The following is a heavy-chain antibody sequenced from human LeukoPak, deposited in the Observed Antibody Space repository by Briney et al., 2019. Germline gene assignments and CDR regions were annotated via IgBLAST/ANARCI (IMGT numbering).Heavy chain of an antibody. CDR2: ISGSSGNI. D-gene: IGHD3-3*01. CDR3: ARGTYNFWSGYSDDSFDS. V-gene: IGHV3-48*01. CDR1: GFTFSRYS. Sequence: PGGSLRLSCAASGFTFSRYSMNWVRRAPGKGLEWVSYISGSSGNIYYADSVKGRYTISRDTAKNSLYLQINRLRAEDTDVSIFARGTYNFWSGYSDDSFDSWGQGTMV. J-gene: IGHJ3*02.